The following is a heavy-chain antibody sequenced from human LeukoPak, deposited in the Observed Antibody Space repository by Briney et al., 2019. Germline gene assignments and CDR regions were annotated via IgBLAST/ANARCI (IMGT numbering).Heavy chain of an antibody. Sequence: ASVKVSCKASGYTFTGYYVHWVRQAPGQGLEWMGWINPNSGGTNYAQKFQGRVTMTRDTSISTAYMELSRLRSDDTAVYYCARDPGNWRDFDYWGQGTLVTVSS. CDR3: ARDPGNWRDFDY. CDR1: GYTFTGYY. J-gene: IGHJ4*02. CDR2: INPNSGGT. V-gene: IGHV1-2*02. D-gene: IGHD1-1*01.